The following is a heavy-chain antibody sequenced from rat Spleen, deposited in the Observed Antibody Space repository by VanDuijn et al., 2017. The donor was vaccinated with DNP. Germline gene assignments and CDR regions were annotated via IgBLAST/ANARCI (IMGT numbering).Heavy chain of an antibody. CDR1: GFTFSNYY. V-gene: IGHV5-27*01. CDR3: ASNPHIRTAAPFDY. J-gene: IGHJ2*01. D-gene: IGHD3-8*01. Sequence: EVQLVESGGGLVQPGRSLKLSCAASGFTFSNYYMAWVRQAPPKGLEWVAYITTGGGSTYYRDSVKGRFTISRDNAKSTLYLQMDSLRSEGTATYYCASNPHIRTAAPFDYWGQGVMVTVSS. CDR2: ITTGGGST.